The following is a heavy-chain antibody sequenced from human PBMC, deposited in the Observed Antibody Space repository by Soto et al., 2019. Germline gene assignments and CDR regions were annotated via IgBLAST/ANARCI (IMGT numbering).Heavy chain of an antibody. V-gene: IGHV1-46*03. J-gene: IGHJ4*02. CDR2: INPNGGST. CDR1: GYTFTTYY. CDR3: ARAGYCSGGTCFHGNCDY. Sequence: QVQLVQSGAEVKSPGASVKVSCKASGYTFTTYYMHWVRQAPGQVLEWLGIINPNGGSTTYAQKFHGRVTKTRDTSTSTVYLELSSLRSEDTAVYYCARAGYCSGGTCFHGNCDYWGQGTLVTVSA. D-gene: IGHD2-15*01.